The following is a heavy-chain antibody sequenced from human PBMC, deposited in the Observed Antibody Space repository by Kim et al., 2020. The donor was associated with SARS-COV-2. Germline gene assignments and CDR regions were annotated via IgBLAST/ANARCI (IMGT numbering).Heavy chain of an antibody. CDR2: IYYSGST. CDR3: ARGVIVRAPFDY. D-gene: IGHD3-16*02. Sequence: SETLSLTCTVSGGSISSSSYYWGWIRQPPGKGLEWIGSIYYSGSTYYNPSLKSRVTISVDTSKNQFSLKLSSVTAADTAVYYCARGVIVRAPFDYWGQGTLVTVSS. V-gene: IGHV4-39*01. CDR1: GGSISSSSYY. J-gene: IGHJ4*02.